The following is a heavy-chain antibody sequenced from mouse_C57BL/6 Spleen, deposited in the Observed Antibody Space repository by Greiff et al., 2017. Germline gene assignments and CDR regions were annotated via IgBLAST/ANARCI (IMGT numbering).Heavy chain of an antibody. Sequence: VQLQQSGAELVRPGTSVKVSCKASGYAFTNYLIEWVKQRPGQGLEWIGVINPGSGGTNYNEKFKGKATLTADKSSSTAYMQLSSLTSEDSAVYCCARGGYYSNCGGAMDYWGQGTSVTVSS. CDR2: INPGSGGT. D-gene: IGHD2-5*01. CDR3: ARGGYYSNCGGAMDY. V-gene: IGHV1-54*01. J-gene: IGHJ4*01. CDR1: GYAFTNYL.